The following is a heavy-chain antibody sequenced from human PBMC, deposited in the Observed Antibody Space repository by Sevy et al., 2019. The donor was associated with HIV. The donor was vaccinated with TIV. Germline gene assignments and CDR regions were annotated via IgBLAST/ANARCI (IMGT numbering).Heavy chain of an antibody. CDR3: AKRDSITMIVVAHYYFDY. Sequence: GGSLRLSCAASGFTFSSYAMSGVRQAPGKGLEWVSAISGSGGSTYYADSVKGRFTISRDNSKNTLYLQMNSLRAEDTAVYYCAKRDSITMIVVAHYYFDYWGQGTLVTVSS. D-gene: IGHD3-22*01. CDR2: ISGSGGST. J-gene: IGHJ4*02. CDR1: GFTFSSYA. V-gene: IGHV3-23*01.